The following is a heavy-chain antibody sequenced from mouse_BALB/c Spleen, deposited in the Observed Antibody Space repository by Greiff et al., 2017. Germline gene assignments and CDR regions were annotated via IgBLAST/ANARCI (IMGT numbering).Heavy chain of an antibody. V-gene: IGHV1-15*01. CDR3: TGCYFDY. CDR1: GYTFTDYE. Sequence: VQLQQSGAELVRPGASVTLSCKASGYTFTDYEMHWVKQTPVHGLEWIGAIDPETGGTAYNQKFKGKATLTADKSSSTAYMELRSLTSEDSAVYYCTGCYFDYWGQGTTLTVSS. CDR2: IDPETGGT. J-gene: IGHJ2*01.